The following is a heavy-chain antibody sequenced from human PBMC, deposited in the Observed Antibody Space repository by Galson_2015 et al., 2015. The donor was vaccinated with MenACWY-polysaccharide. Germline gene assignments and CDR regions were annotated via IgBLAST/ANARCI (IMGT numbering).Heavy chain of an antibody. V-gene: IGHV3-74*01. CDR1: GFSFSTYW. Sequence: SLRLSCAASGFSFSTYWMHWVRHAPGKGLVWVSRINADGSATDYADSVRGRFTISRDNAKNTLYLEMNGLRAEDTAVYYCTKAGAKYCRGSSCYFNWFDPWDQGTLVTVSS. J-gene: IGHJ5*02. CDR3: TKAGAKYCRGSSCYFNWFDP. CDR2: INADGSAT. D-gene: IGHD2-15*01.